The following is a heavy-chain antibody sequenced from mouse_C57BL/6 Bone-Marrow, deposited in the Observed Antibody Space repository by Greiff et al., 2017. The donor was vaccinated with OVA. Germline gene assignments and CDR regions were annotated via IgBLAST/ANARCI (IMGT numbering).Heavy chain of an antibody. CDR1: GYTFTSYW. V-gene: IGHV1-55*01. CDR3: ARERFITTVVALYYFDY. Sequence: VQLQQPGAELVKPGASVKMSCKASGYTFTSYWITWVKQRPGQGLEWIGDIYPGSGSTNSNEKFKSKATLTVDTASSTAYMQLSSLTSEDSAVYYCARERFITTVVALYYFDYWGQGTTLTVSS. J-gene: IGHJ2*01. D-gene: IGHD1-1*01. CDR2: IYPGSGST.